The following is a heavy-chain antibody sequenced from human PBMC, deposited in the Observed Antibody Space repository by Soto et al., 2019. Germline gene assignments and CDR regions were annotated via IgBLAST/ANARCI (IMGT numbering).Heavy chain of an antibody. CDR1: EFTFSSYA. D-gene: IGHD2-8*01. Sequence: QVQLVESGGGVVQPGASLRLSCAASEFTFSSYAMHWVRQAPGKGLEWVAVVSNDGSNKYYADSVKGRFTISRDNSKNTLTMQMNSMRAEDTAVYYCAKDQSTNSRSYHALDVWGQGTTVTVSS. V-gene: IGHV3-30*18. CDR3: AKDQSTNSRSYHALDV. CDR2: VSNDGSNK. J-gene: IGHJ6*02.